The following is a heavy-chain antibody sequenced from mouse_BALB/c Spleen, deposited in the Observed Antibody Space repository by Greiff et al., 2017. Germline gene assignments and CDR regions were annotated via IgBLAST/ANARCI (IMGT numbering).Heavy chain of an antibody. CDR1: GFTFSSYG. CDR2: INSNGDST. J-gene: IGHJ4*01. D-gene: IGHD2-12*01. Sequence: EVKLVESGGGLVQPGGSLKLSCAASGFTFSSYGMSWVRQTPDKRLEWVASINSNGDSTYYPDSVKGRVTISRDNAKNTLYLQMSSLKSEDTAMYYCARDLYDYAMDYWGQGTSVTVSS. V-gene: IGHV5-6-3*01. CDR3: ARDLYDYAMDY.